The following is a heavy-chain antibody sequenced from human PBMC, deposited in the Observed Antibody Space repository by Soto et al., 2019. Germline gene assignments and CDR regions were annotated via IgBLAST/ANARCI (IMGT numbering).Heavy chain of an antibody. CDR2: ISAYNGNT. J-gene: IGHJ5*02. CDR3: ARETRWLRLPNWFDP. D-gene: IGHD5-12*01. V-gene: IGHV1-18*04. Sequence: ASVKVSCKASGYTFTSYGISWVRQAPGQGLEWMGWISAYNGNTNYAQKLQGRVTMTTDTSTSTAYMELRSLRSDDTAVYYCARETRWLRLPNWFDPWGQGTTVTVSS. CDR1: GYTFTSYG.